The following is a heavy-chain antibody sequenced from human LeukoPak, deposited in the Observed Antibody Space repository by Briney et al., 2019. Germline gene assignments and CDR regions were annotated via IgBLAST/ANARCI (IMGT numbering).Heavy chain of an antibody. J-gene: IGHJ2*01. Sequence: GGSLRLSCAASGFTFSSYGMHWVRQAPGKGLEWVAFIRYDGSNKYYADSVKGRFTISRDNSKNTLYLQMNSLRAEDTAVYYCARGPLRRIAVAGGRRLPSWYFDLWGRGTLVTVSS. CDR1: GFTFSSYG. CDR3: ARGPLRRIAVAGGRRLPSWYFDL. V-gene: IGHV3-30*02. D-gene: IGHD6-19*01. CDR2: IRYDGSNK.